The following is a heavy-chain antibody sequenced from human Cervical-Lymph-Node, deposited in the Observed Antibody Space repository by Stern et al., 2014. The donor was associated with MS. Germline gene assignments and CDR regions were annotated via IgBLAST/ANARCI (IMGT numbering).Heavy chain of an antibody. Sequence: QLVESGGGLVQPGRSLRLSCAASGFTFDDYAMHWVRQAPGKGLEWVSGISWNSGSIGYADSVKGRFTISRDNAKNSLYLQMNSLRAEDTALYYCAKDKGARVGGSSPDYWGQGTLVTVSS. D-gene: IGHD1-26*01. V-gene: IGHV3-9*01. CDR3: AKDKGARVGGSSPDY. CDR1: GFTFDDYA. CDR2: ISWNSGSI. J-gene: IGHJ4*02.